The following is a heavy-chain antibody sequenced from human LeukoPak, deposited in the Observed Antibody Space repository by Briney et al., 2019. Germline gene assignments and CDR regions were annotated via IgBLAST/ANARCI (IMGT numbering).Heavy chain of an antibody. CDR2: ILHTGTT. CDR1: GYSIGRGYY. J-gene: IGHJ3*01. Sequence: SETLSRTCDVSGYSIGRGYYWAWIRQTPGKGLEWIGTILHTGTTYYNPSIESRVTLSVNTPKNQFSLRLTSVTAADTAVYYCARPTRVAVAVFGAFDVWGPGTMVAVYS. D-gene: IGHD6-19*01. V-gene: IGHV4-38-2*01. CDR3: ARPTRVAVAVFGAFDV.